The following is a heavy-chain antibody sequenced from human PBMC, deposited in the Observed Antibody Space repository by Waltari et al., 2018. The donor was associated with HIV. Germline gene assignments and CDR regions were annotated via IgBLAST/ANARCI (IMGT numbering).Heavy chain of an antibody. CDR2: INHSGRT. CDR3: ARARLVSRGQYCSTTSCLPHYYYYYGMDV. J-gene: IGHJ6*02. V-gene: IGHV4-34*01. CDR1: GGSFSGSY. Sequence: QVQLRQWGAGLLKPSETLSLTCAVYGGSFSGSYWSWIRQPPGQGLAWRGEINHSGRTNYNPSLKSRVTISVDTSKNQFSLKLTSVTAADTAVFYCARARLVSRGQYCSTTSCLPHYYYYYGMDVWGQGTTVTVSS. D-gene: IGHD2-2*01.